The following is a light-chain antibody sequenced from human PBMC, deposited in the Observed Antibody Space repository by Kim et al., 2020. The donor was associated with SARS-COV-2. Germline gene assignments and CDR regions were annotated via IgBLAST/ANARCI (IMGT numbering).Light chain of an antibody. CDR2: GVS. V-gene: IGKV1-39*01. Sequence: DIQMSQSPSSLSASIGERVTITCRASHSITKFLNWYQQKPGAAPQLLIYGVSNLQSGVPSRFTGSGSGTDFSLTISNLQPEDVATYYCQQSYSTPQTFGQGTKVEI. J-gene: IGKJ1*01. CDR1: HSITKF. CDR3: QQSYSTPQT.